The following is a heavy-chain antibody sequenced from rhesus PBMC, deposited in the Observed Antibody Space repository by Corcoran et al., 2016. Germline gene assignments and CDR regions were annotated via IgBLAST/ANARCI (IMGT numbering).Heavy chain of an antibody. D-gene: IGHD1-20*01. CDR1: GGSISDDYY. V-gene: IGHV4-106*01. Sequence: QVQLQESGPGLVKPSETLSLTCAVSGGSISDDYYWSWIHQPPGKGLEWIGYIYGSGGGTNYHPSLKSLVTISIDTSKNQFSLKLSSVTAADTAVYYCAREGAGTALFFDWGQGVLVTVSS. CDR2: IYGSGGGT. CDR3: AREGAGTALFFD. J-gene: IGHJ4*01.